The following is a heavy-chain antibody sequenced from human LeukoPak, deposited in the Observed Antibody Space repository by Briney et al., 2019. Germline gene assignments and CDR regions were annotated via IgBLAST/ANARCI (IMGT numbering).Heavy chain of an antibody. CDR3: ARVVSSRSTVGFDP. V-gene: IGHV3-11*04. Sequence: GGSLRLSCAASGSNFNDYYMSWIRQAPGKGLEWVSYITTGRTLSYADSVKGRFTVSRDNAKNSLFLQMKSLRVEDTAVYYCARVVSSRSTVGFDPWGQGTLVTVSS. D-gene: IGHD3-16*02. J-gene: IGHJ5*02. CDR2: ITTGRTL. CDR1: GSNFNDYY.